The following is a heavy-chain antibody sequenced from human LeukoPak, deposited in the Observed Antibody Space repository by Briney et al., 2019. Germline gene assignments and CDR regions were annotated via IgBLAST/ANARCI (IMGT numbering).Heavy chain of an antibody. D-gene: IGHD3-16*02. CDR3: ARGKGYAGLRLGELSLFDY. J-gene: IGHJ4*02. Sequence: SETLSLTCAVYGGSFSGYYWSWIRQPPGKGLEWIGEVNHSGSTNYNPSLKSRVTISVDTSKNQFSLKLSSVTAADTAVYYCARGKGYAGLRLGELSLFDYWGQGTLVTVSS. CDR2: VNHSGST. CDR1: GGSFSGYY. V-gene: IGHV4-34*01.